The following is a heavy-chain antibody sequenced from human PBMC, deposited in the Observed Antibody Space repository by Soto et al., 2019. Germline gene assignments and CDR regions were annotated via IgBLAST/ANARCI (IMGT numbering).Heavy chain of an antibody. J-gene: IGHJ4*02. CDR1: GDTFNRYT. CDR3: ARGEGGNGNWYAV. Sequence: QVQLVQSGAEVKKPGSSVNVACKASGDTFNRYTISWVRQAPGQGIEWMGRIIPMSPMPIYAQKFRGRVTFTADKSTTSVYMELSSLTSDDTAVYYCARGEGGNGNWYAVWGQGTLVTVSS. D-gene: IGHD2-15*01. CDR2: IIPMSPMP. V-gene: IGHV1-69*02.